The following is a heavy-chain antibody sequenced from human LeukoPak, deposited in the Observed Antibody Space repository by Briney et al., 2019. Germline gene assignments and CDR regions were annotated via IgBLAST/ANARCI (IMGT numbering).Heavy chain of an antibody. CDR2: IYYSGST. J-gene: IGHJ3*02. V-gene: IGHV4-59*01. D-gene: IGHD3-22*01. CDR1: GGSISSYY. Sequence: SETLSLTCTVSGGSISSYYWSWIRQPPGKGLEWIGYIYYSGSTNYNPSLKSRVTISVDTSKNQFSLKLSSVTAADTAVYYCAREVPNYDSSAYQGHDAFDIWGQGTMVTVSS. CDR3: AREVPNYDSSAYQGHDAFDI.